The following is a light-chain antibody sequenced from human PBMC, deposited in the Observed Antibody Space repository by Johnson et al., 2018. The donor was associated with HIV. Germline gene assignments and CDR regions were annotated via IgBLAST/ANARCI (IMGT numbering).Light chain of an antibody. CDR2: DNN. V-gene: IGLV1-51*01. J-gene: IGLJ1*01. CDR1: SSNIGNNY. CDR3: ATWHSSLTSGGV. Sequence: QSVLTQPPSVSAAPGQKVTISCSGSSSNIGNNYVSWYQQLPGTAPKLLIYDNNKLPSGIPDRFSGSKSGTSATLGITGLQTGDEADYYCATWHSSLTSGGVFGTGTQVTVL.